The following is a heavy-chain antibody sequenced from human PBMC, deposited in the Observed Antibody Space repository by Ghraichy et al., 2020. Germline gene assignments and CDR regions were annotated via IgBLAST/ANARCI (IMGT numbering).Heavy chain of an antibody. D-gene: IGHD1-26*01. J-gene: IGHJ4*02. V-gene: IGHV3-21*01. Sequence: GGSLRLSCVASGFTFSYYSMNWVRQAPGRRLEWVSSINSGGDDMYYADSVEGRFTISRYNAQDSLYLQMNSLSVEDTAVYYCARVVRPGVGSDYWGQGIQITVSS. CDR2: INSGGDDM. CDR1: GFTFSYYS. CDR3: ARVVRPGVGSDY.